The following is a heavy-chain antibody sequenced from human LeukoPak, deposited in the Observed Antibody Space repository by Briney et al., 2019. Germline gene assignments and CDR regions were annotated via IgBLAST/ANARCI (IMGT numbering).Heavy chain of an antibody. J-gene: IGHJ4*02. D-gene: IGHD2-2*01. V-gene: IGHV4-59*08. Sequence: SETLSLTCTVSGGSISSYYWSWIRQPPGKGLEWIGYIYYSGSTNYNPSLKSRVTISVDTSKNQFSLKLSSVTAADTAVYYCARADIVVVPAAPIDYWGQGTLVTVSS. CDR1: GGSISSYY. CDR3: ARADIVVVPAAPIDY. CDR2: IYYSGST.